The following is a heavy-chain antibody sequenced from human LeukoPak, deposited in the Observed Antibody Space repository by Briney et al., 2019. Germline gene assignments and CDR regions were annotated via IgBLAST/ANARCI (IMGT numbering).Heavy chain of an antibody. J-gene: IGHJ3*01. D-gene: IGHD4-17*01. CDR1: GFPFTTYG. CDR3: GRDPNGDYVGAFEF. CDR2: IGGSGSNT. V-gene: IGHV3-23*01. Sequence: GGSLRLSCVASGFPFTTYGMSWVRQAPGKGLEWVSSIGGSGSNTNYADSVRGRFTISRDNSKNTLYLQMNSLRAEDTAVYYCGRDPNGDYVGAFEFWGQGTLVSVSS.